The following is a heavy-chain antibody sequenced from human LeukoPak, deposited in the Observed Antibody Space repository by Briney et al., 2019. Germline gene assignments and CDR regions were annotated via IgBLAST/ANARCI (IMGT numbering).Heavy chain of an antibody. CDR1: GYTLTSYG. CDR3: ARVGYYGSGSYYREH. CDR2: ISAYNGNT. D-gene: IGHD3-10*01. J-gene: IGHJ1*01. Sequence: ASVKVSCKACGYTLTSYGINWVRPARGQGLEGMGWISAYNGNTNYAQKLQGRVTMTTDTSTSTAYMELRSLRSDDTAVYYCARVGYYGSGSYYREHWGQGNLVSVSP. V-gene: IGHV1-18*04.